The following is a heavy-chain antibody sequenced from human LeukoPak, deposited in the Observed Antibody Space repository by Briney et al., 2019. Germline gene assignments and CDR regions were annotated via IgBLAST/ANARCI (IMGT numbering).Heavy chain of an antibody. CDR2: ISTQSGNT. V-gene: IGHV1-18*01. J-gene: IGHJ4*02. D-gene: IGHD4-17*01. Sequence: ASVTVSCKASGYTLTSYGINWMRQAPGQGLEWMGWISTQSGNTNYAQKVQGRLTLTTDRSTNTAYMELRSLRSDDTAVYYCARGAYGDKWGQGTMVTVSS. CDR3: ARGAYGDK. CDR1: GYTLTSYG.